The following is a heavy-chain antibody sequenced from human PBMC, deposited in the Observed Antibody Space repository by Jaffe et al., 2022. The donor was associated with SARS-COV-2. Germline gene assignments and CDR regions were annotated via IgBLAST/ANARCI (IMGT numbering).Heavy chain of an antibody. D-gene: IGHD2-2*01. CDR2: ISYDGSNK. V-gene: IGHV3-30*18. Sequence: QVQLVESGGGVVQPGRSLRLSCAASGFTFSSYGMHWVRQAPGKGLEWVAVISYDGSNKYYADSVKGRFTISRDNSKNTLYLQMNSLRAEDTAVYYCAKEGEEVYCSSTSCPLDYWGQGTLVTVSS. CDR3: AKEGEEVYCSSTSCPLDY. J-gene: IGHJ4*02. CDR1: GFTFSSYG.